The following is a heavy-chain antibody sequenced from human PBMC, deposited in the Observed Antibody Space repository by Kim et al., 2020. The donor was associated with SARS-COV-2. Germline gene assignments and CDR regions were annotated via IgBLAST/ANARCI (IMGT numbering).Heavy chain of an antibody. D-gene: IGHD6-13*01. Sequence: NYNPSLKSRVTISVDTSKNQCSLTLSSVTAADTAVYYCARSGRLDSSTWTWGQGTLVTVSS. CDR3: ARSGRLDSSTWT. V-gene: IGHV4-59*01. J-gene: IGHJ5*02.